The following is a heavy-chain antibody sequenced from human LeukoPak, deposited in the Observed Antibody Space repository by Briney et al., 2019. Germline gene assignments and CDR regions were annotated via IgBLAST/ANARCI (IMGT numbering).Heavy chain of an antibody. V-gene: IGHV1-2*02. D-gene: IGHD6-19*01. Sequence: ALVKVSCKASGYTFTGYYMHWVRQAPGQGLEWMGWINPNSGGTNYAQKFQGRVTMTRDTSISTAYMELSRLRSDDTAVYYCARGTVAGDAFDIWGQGTMVTVSS. CDR2: INPNSGGT. CDR3: ARGTVAGDAFDI. CDR1: GYTFTGYY. J-gene: IGHJ3*02.